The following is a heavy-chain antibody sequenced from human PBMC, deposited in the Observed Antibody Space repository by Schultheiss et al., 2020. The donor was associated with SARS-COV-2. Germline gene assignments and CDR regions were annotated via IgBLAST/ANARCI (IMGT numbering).Heavy chain of an antibody. V-gene: IGHV1-24*01. D-gene: IGHD5-12*01. CDR2: FDPEDGET. CDR3: AREGPRRGYSGPNWFDP. J-gene: IGHJ5*02. CDR1: GYTLTELS. Sequence: ASVKVSCKVSGYTLTELSMHWVRQAPGKGLEWMGGFDPEDGETIYAQKFQGRVTMTTDPSTSTGHRELRSLRSEDTAVYYCAREGPRRGYSGPNWFDPWGQGTLVTVSS.